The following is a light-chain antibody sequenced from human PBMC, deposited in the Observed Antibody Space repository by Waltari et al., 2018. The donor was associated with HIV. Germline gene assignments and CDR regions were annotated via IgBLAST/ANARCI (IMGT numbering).Light chain of an antibody. V-gene: IGLV1-44*01. CDR2: SSK. Sequence: QSVLTQPPSASGTPGQRVTISCSGSSSNIGSNTVNWYQQLPGTAPKVLLYSSKQRPSGVPARFSGSKSGTSASLAISGLQSEDDADYYCAAWDDSLGGVVFGGGTKLTVL. CDR1: SSNIGSNT. J-gene: IGLJ3*02. CDR3: AAWDDSLGGVV.